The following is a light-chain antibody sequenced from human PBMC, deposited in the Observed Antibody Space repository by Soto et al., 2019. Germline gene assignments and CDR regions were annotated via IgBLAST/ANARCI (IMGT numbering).Light chain of an antibody. J-gene: IGKJ1*01. V-gene: IGKV3-15*01. CDR1: QSVSDN. CDR2: GAS. Sequence: EIVMAQFADALSLSPGPIPPLSCRASQSVSDNLAWHQQKPGQAPRLLIYGASTTATGIPARFSGSGSGTEFTLTISSLQSEDFAVYYCQQYDNWPLTFGQGTKVDIK. CDR3: QQYDNWPLT.